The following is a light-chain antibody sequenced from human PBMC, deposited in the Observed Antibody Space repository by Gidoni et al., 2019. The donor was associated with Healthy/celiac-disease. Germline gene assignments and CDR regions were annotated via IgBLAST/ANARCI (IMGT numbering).Light chain of an antibody. CDR1: QSGSSN. Sequence: EIVMTQSPVTLSVSPGERATLSCRASQSGSSNLAWYQQKHGQAPRLLIYGASTRATGIPARFSGSGSGTEFTLTISSLQSEDFEVYYCQQYNNWPLTFGGGTKVEIK. CDR2: GAS. V-gene: IGKV3-15*01. J-gene: IGKJ4*01. CDR3: QQYNNWPLT.